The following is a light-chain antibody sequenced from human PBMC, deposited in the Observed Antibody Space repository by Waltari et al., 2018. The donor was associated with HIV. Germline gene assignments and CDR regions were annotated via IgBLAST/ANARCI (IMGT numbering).Light chain of an antibody. CDR3: YSTDSSGNHRV. Sequence: SYELTQPPSVSVSPGQTARITCSGDALPKKSASWYQQKSGQAQVLVIYMDTKRPSGIPGRCSGSSAGTMSTLTISGAQVEDESDYYCYSTDSSGNHRVFGGGTKLTVL. CDR2: MDT. V-gene: IGLV3-10*01. CDR1: ALPKKS. J-gene: IGLJ3*02.